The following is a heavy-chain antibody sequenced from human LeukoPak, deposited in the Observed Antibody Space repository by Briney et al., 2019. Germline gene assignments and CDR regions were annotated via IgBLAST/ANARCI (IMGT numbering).Heavy chain of an antibody. CDR2: IYYSGST. CDR1: GGSISSSSYY. V-gene: IGHV4-39*02. Sequence: SETLSLTCTVSGGSISSSSYYWGWIRQPPGKGLEWIGSIYYSGSTYYNPSLKSRVTISVDTSKNQFSLKLSSVTAADTAVYYCAREGSYYDFWSGPSGATTYGMDVWGQGTTVTVSS. CDR3: AREGSYYDFWSGPSGATTYGMDV. J-gene: IGHJ6*02. D-gene: IGHD3-3*01.